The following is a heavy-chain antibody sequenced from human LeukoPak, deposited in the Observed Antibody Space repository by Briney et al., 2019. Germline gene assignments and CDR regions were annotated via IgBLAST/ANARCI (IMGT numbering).Heavy chain of an antibody. D-gene: IGHD1-1*01. CDR1: GXTFSSYG. CDR3: ARRNWNVGGGFDV. V-gene: IGHV3-30*03. Sequence: GGSLRLSCAASGXTFSSYGMHWVRQAPGKGLEWVAVISYDGSNKYYADSVKGRFTISRDNSKNTLYLQMNSLRAEDTAVYYCARRNWNVGGGFDVWGQGTTVTVSS. CDR2: ISYDGSNK. J-gene: IGHJ6*02.